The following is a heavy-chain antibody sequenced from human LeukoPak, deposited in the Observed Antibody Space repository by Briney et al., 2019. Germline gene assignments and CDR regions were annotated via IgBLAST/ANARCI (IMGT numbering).Heavy chain of an antibody. CDR1: GFTVSSNY. J-gene: IGHJ3*02. Sequence: PGGSLRLSCAASGFTVSSNYMSWVRQAPGKGLEWVSVIYSGGSTYYADSMKGRFTISRDNSKNTLYLQMNSLRAEDTAVYYCARDQRGAFDIWGQGTMVTVSS. CDR3: ARDQRGAFDI. CDR2: IYSGGST. V-gene: IGHV3-53*01.